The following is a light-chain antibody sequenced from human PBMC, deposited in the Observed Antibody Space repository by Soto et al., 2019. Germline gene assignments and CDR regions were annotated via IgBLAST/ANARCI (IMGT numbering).Light chain of an antibody. J-gene: IGKJ4*01. CDR1: QCISNS. V-gene: IGKV1-17*03. Sequence: DIQMTQSRSAMSASLGDRVTITCRSSQCISNSLAWFQQKPGRVPKRLIYGASTLQSWSPSRFSGSASGAAFTLTISRMHAEDFATYYRLQYNSYPFTLGGGTTVDIK. CDR2: GAS. CDR3: LQYNSYPFT.